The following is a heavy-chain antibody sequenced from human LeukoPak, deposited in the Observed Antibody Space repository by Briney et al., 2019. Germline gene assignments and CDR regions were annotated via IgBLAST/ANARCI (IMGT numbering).Heavy chain of an antibody. CDR2: ISSSSSYI. V-gene: IGHV3-21*01. Sequence: GGSLRLSCAASGFTFSSYAMSWVRQAPGKGLEWVSSISSSSSYIYYADSVKGRFTISRDNAKNSLYLQMNSLRAEDTAVYYCARRRRIVGATTPTYFDYWGQGTLVTVSS. CDR1: GFTFSSYA. D-gene: IGHD1-26*01. J-gene: IGHJ4*02. CDR3: ARRRRIVGATTPTYFDY.